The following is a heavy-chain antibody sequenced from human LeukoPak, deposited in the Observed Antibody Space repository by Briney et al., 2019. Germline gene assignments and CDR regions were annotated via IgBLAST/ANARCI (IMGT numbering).Heavy chain of an antibody. J-gene: IGHJ5*02. V-gene: IGHV4-34*01. CDR3: ARNLRYCSSTSCQPHPS. CDR1: GGSFSGYY. Sequence: SETLSLTCAVYGGSFSGYYWSWIRQPPGKGLEWIGEINHSGSTNYNPSLKSRVTISVDTSKNQFSLKLSSVTAADTAVYYRARNLRYCSSTSCQPHPSWGQGTLVTVSS. D-gene: IGHD2-2*01. CDR2: INHSGST.